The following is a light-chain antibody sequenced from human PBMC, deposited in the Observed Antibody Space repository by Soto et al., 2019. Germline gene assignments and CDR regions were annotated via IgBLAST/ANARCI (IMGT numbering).Light chain of an antibody. V-gene: IGLV2-8*01. J-gene: IGLJ3*02. CDR3: SSYTYSNTWV. CDR1: SSDVGGYNF. Sequence: QSVLTQPPSASGSPGQSVSISCTGTSSDVGGYNFVSWYQQHPGKAPKLMIYEVSRRPSGVPDRFSGSKSGNTASLTVSGLQAEDEADYYCSSYTYSNTWVFGGGTKLTVL. CDR2: EVS.